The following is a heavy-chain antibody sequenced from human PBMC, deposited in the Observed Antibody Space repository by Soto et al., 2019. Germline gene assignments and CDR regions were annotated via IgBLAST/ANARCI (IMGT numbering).Heavy chain of an antibody. J-gene: IGHJ6*02. CDR3: ARDQPWGRLYYYYYGMDV. Sequence: PGGSLRLSCAASGFTFSSYSMNWVRQAPGKGLEWVSSISSSSYIYYADSVKGRFTISRDNAKNSLYLQMNSLRAEDTAVYYCARDQPWGRLYYYYYGMDVWGQGTTVTVSS. D-gene: IGHD3-16*01. V-gene: IGHV3-21*01. CDR2: ISSSSYI. CDR1: GFTFSSYS.